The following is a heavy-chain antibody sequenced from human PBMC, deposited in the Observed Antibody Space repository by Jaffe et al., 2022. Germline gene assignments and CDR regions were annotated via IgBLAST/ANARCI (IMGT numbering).Heavy chain of an antibody. CDR3: ARGSEAKLDYSPIYYYYYYMDV. D-gene: IGHD4-4*01. V-gene: IGHV1-18*01. J-gene: IGHJ6*03. CDR1: GYTFTSYG. Sequence: QVQLVQSGAEVKKPGASVKVSCKASGYTFTSYGISWVRQAPGQGLEWMGWISAYNGNTNYAQKLQGRVTMTTDTSTSTAYMELRSLRSDDTAVYYCARGSEAKLDYSPIYYYYYYMDVWGKGTTVTVSS. CDR2: ISAYNGNT.